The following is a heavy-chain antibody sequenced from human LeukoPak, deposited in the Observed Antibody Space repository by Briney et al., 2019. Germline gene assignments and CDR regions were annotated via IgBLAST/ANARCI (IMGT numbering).Heavy chain of an antibody. CDR2: IKQDGSEK. Sequence: GGSLRLSCAASGFTFSSYWMSWVRQAPGKGLEWVANIKQDGSEKYYVDSVKGRFTISRDNAKNSLYLQMNSLRAEDTAVYYCARGSIAVAGSFDYWGQGTLVTVSS. CDR3: ARGSIAVAGSFDY. D-gene: IGHD6-19*01. V-gene: IGHV3-7*04. J-gene: IGHJ4*02. CDR1: GFTFSSYW.